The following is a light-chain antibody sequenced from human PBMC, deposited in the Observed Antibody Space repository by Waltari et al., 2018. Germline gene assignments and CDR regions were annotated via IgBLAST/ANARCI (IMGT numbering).Light chain of an antibody. CDR1: SGHSSNV. CDR2: VNSDGSH. J-gene: IGLJ3*02. Sequence: QLVLTQSPSVSASLGASVKLTCTLSSGHSSNVIAWHQPQPGKGPRYLMKVNSDGSHSKGDEIPDRFSGSSSGPERYLTISSLQSDDEADYYCQAGGHGTWVFGGGTKLTVL. CDR3: QAGGHGTWV. V-gene: IGLV4-69*01.